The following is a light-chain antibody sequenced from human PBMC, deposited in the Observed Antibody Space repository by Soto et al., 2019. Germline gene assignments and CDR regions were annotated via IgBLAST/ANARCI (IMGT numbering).Light chain of an antibody. Sequence: EVVLTQSPGTLSLSPRERATLSCRASESVSNNYLAWYQHKPGQAPRLLIYGASTRAPGIPDRFSGSGSGPAFTLTISRLGPEDFAVYYCPQYAAPPRTFAQGTLVEVK. CDR2: GAS. V-gene: IGKV3-20*01. J-gene: IGKJ1*01. CDR3: PQYAAPPRT. CDR1: ESVSNNY.